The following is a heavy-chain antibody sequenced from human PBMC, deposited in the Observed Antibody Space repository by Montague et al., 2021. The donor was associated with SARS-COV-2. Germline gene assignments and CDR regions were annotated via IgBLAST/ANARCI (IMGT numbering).Heavy chain of an antibody. CDR2: IWYDGSNK. CDR3: ARGLRYFDWLAYYGMDV. J-gene: IGHJ6*02. D-gene: IGHD3-9*01. V-gene: IGHV3-33*01. CDR1: GFTFSSYG. Sequence: SLRLSCAASGFTFSSYGMHWLRQAPGKGLEWVAVIWYDGSNKYYADSVKGRFTISRDNSKNTLYLQMNSPRAEDTAVYYCARGLRYFDWLAYYGMDVWGQGTTVTVSS.